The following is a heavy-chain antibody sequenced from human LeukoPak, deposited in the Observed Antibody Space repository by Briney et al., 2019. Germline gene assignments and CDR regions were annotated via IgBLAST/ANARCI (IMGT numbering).Heavy chain of an antibody. CDR3: ARLDLRVITSCPDY. D-gene: IGHD3-22*01. V-gene: IGHV3-7*01. CDR2: INPDGSET. J-gene: IGHJ4*02. Sequence: AGGSLRLSCATSGFTLSISWMTWVRQAPGKGLDWVANINPDGSETYYVDSFKGRFTISRDNAKNSLYLQLNSLGAEDTAVYYCARLDLRVITSCPDYWGQGSLVTVSS. CDR1: GFTLSISW.